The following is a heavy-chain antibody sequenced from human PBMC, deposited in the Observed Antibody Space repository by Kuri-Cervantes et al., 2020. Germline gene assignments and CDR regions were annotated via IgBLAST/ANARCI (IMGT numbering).Heavy chain of an antibody. Sequence: SETLSLTCAVSGYSISSGYYWGWIRQPPGKGLEWIGSIYHSGSTYYNPSLKSRVTISVDTSKNQFSLKLSSVTAADTAVYYCARDPPGYYGSGSPGYYYMDVWGKGTTVTVSS. V-gene: IGHV4-38-2*02. J-gene: IGHJ6*03. CDR2: IYHSGST. CDR3: ARDPPGYYGSGSPGYYYMDV. D-gene: IGHD3-10*01. CDR1: GYSISSGYY.